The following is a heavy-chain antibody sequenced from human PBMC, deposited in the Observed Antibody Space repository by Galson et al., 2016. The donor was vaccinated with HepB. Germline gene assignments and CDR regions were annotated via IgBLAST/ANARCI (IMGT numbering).Heavy chain of an antibody. J-gene: IGHJ3*01. CDR3: ARIRWGGSHLDAFDF. Sequence: PALVKPTQTLRLTCTYSGFSLTTSGMCVVWIRQPPGKALEWLALIDWDDDKFYRTSLKTRLNISRDTSKNQVVLTMSNVGPMDTATYFCARIRWGGSHLDAFDFWGRGTMVTVSS. CDR1: GFSLTTSGMC. V-gene: IGHV2-70*01. D-gene: IGHD1-26*01. CDR2: IDWDDDK.